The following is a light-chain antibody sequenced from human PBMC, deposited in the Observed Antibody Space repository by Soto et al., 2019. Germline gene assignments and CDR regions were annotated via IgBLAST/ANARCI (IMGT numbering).Light chain of an antibody. J-gene: IGLJ3*02. Sequence: QPVLTQPPSASGTPGQRVTIFCSGSSSNIGSNTVNWYQQLPGTAPKLLIYSNNQRPSGVPDRFSGSKAGTSASLAISGLQSEDEADYYCAAWDHSLNGRVFGGGTKLTVL. V-gene: IGLV1-44*01. CDR2: SNN. CDR1: SSNIGSNT. CDR3: AAWDHSLNGRV.